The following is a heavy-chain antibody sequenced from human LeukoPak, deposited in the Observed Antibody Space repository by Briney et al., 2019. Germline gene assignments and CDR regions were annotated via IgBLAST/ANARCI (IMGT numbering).Heavy chain of an antibody. CDR1: GGSISSYY. J-gene: IGHJ3*02. D-gene: IGHD3-22*01. CDR2: IYYSGST. CDR3: ASSYDSSGLHGDAFDI. Sequence: SETLSLTCTVSGGSISSYYWSWIRQPPGKGLEWIGYIYYSGSTNYNPSLKSRVTISVDTSKNQFSLKLSSVTAADTAVYYCASSYDSSGLHGDAFDIWGQGTMVTVSS. V-gene: IGHV4-59*01.